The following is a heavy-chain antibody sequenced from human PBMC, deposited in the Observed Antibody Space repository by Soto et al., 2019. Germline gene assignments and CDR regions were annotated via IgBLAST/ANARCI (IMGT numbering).Heavy chain of an antibody. Sequence: SETLSLTCTVSGGSISSYYWSWIRQPPGKGLEWIGYIYYSGSTNYNPSLKSRVTISVDTSKNQFSLKLSSVTAADTAVYYCARGELSYYDSSGYLDYWGQGALVTVSS. CDR1: GGSISSYY. CDR2: IYYSGST. J-gene: IGHJ4*02. D-gene: IGHD3-22*01. V-gene: IGHV4-59*12. CDR3: ARGELSYYDSSGYLDY.